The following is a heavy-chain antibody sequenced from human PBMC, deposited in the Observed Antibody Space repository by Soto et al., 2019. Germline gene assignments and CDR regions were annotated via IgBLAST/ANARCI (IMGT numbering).Heavy chain of an antibody. D-gene: IGHD6-19*01. V-gene: IGHV3-48*02. CDR2: ISSSGTTI. J-gene: IGHJ3*02. CDR3: ARDRGSSGWYELDI. CDR1: GFTFSSYS. Sequence: WSLRLSCAASGFTFSSYSMNWVRQAPGKGLEWVSYISSSGTTIYYADSVKGRFTISRDNAKNSLYLQMNSLRDEDTAVYYCARDRGSSGWYELDIWGQGTMVTVSS.